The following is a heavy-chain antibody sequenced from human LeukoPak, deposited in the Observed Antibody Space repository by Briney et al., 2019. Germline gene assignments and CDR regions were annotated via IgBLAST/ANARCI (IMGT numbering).Heavy chain of an antibody. Sequence: ASVKVSCKVSGYTLTELSMHWVRQAPGKGLEWMGGFDPEDGETIYAQKFQGRVTMTEDTSTDTAYMELSSLRSEDTAVYYCATVRDCSGGSCLYWHFDLWGRGTLVTVSS. J-gene: IGHJ2*01. CDR1: GYTLTELS. V-gene: IGHV1-24*01. CDR2: FDPEDGET. CDR3: ATVRDCSGGSCLYWHFDL. D-gene: IGHD2-15*01.